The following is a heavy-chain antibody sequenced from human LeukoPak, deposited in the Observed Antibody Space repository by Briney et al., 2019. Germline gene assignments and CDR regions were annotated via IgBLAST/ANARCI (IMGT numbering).Heavy chain of an antibody. CDR1: GFAFSSYE. J-gene: IGHJ4*02. D-gene: IGHD4-11*01. Sequence: GGSLRLSCAASGFAFSSYEMNWVRQAPGKGLEWVSVIYSGGSTYYADSVKGRFTISRDNSKNTLYLQMNSLRAEDTAVYYCARFGGRTVTTSDYWGQGTLVTVSS. CDR2: IYSGGST. V-gene: IGHV3-66*01. CDR3: ARFGGRTVTTSDY.